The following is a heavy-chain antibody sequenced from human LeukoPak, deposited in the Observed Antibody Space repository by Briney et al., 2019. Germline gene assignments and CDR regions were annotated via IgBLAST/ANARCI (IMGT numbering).Heavy chain of an antibody. CDR1: GFIFSSAW. J-gene: IGHJ3*02. V-gene: IGHV3-15*01. Sequence: SPGGSLRLSCEASGFIFSSAWMRWVRQAPGKGLEWVGRIKTKSEDETTDYAAPVKGRFFISRDDSKNMLYLQMNRLKIEDTAVYYCTDAFDRWGLGTMVTVSS. CDR2: IKTKSEDETT. CDR3: TDAFDR.